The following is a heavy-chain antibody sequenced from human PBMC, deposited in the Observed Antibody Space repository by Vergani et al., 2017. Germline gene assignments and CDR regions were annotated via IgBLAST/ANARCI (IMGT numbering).Heavy chain of an antibody. CDR3: ERDGTYYFGSGSFYLLDY. J-gene: IGHJ4*02. CDR2: IRADTGDT. D-gene: IGHD2/OR15-2a*01. CDR1: GYTFFNYG. Sequence: QVQLVQSGPEVMRPGASVKVSCKTSGYTFFNYGVNWIRRAPGQGFEWLGWIRADTGDTNYSERFQDRVTLSTDSSTNTAYMELRSLKSDDTAVYYCERDGTYYFGSGSFYLLDYWGQGTLGTVSP. V-gene: IGHV1-18*04.